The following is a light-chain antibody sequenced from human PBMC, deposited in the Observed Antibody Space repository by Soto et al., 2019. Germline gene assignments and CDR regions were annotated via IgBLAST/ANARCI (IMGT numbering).Light chain of an antibody. CDR3: QERKT. CDR2: AAS. J-gene: IGKJ1*01. V-gene: IGKV1-39*01. CDR1: QSISSY. Sequence: GDRVTITCRASQSISSYLNWYQQKPGKAPKLLIYAASSLQSGVPSRFSGSGSGTDFTLTISNLQPEDSAIYYCQERKTFGQGTKVEIK.